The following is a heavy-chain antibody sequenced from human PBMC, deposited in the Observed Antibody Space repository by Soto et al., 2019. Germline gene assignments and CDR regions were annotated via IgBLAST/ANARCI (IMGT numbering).Heavy chain of an antibody. Sequence: SVKVSCKASGGTFSSYAISWVRQAPGQGLEWMGGIIPIFGTASYAQKFQGRVTITADESTSTAYMELSSLRSEDTAVYYCASTKYYYDSSGYGAFDIWGQGTMVTVSS. V-gene: IGHV1-69*13. J-gene: IGHJ3*02. D-gene: IGHD3-22*01. CDR2: IIPIFGTA. CDR1: GGTFSSYA. CDR3: ASTKYYYDSSGYGAFDI.